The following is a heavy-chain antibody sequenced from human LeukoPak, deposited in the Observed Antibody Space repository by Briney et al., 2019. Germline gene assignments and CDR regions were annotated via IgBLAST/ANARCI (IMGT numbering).Heavy chain of an antibody. D-gene: IGHD3-10*01. J-gene: IGHJ4*02. CDR1: GFTFSSFW. CDR2: INNDGGST. CDR3: ARDGPITMVRGVLFDY. Sequence: PGGSLRLSCAASGFTFSSFWMHWVRQAPGKGLVWVSRINNDGGSTSYADSVTGRFTISRDNAKSTLYLQMSSLRAEDTAVYYCARDGPITMVRGVLFDYWGQGTLVTVSS. V-gene: IGHV3-74*01.